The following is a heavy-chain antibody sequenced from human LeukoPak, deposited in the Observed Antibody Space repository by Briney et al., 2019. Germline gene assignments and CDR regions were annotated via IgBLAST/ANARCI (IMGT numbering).Heavy chain of an antibody. CDR2: ISAYNGNT. CDR1: GYTFTSYG. J-gene: IGHJ6*02. D-gene: IGHD1-26*01. Sequence: GASVKVSCKASGYTFTSYGISWVRQAPGQGLEWMGWISAYNGNTNYAQKLQGRVTMTTDTSTSTAYMELRSLRSDDTAVYYCARVPDGWELLFPPYYDYYYGMDVWGQGTTVTVSS. CDR3: ARVPDGWELLFPPYYDYYYGMDV. V-gene: IGHV1-18*01.